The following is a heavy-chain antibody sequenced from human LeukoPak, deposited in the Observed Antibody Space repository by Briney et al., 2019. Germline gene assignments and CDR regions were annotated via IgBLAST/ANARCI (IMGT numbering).Heavy chain of an antibody. CDR2: ISSSSSTI. Sequence: GGSLRLSCAASGFTFSSYSMNWVRQAPGKGLEWVSYISSSSSTIYYADSVKGRFTISRDNAKNLLYLQMNSLRAEDTAVYYCAREERWELQAGTYDYWGQGTLVTVSS. V-gene: IGHV3-48*04. D-gene: IGHD1-26*01. CDR3: AREERWELQAGTYDY. CDR1: GFTFSSYS. J-gene: IGHJ4*02.